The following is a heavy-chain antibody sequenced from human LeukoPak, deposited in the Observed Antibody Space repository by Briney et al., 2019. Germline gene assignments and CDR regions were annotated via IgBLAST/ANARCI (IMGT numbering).Heavy chain of an antibody. D-gene: IGHD3-16*01. J-gene: IGHJ6*02. CDR3: ARVPRLGGPANGMDV. Sequence: ASVKASCKASGGTFSSYAISWVRQAPGQGLEWMGGIIPIFGTANYAQKFQGRVTITADESTSTAYMELSSLRSEDTAVYYCARVPRLGGPANGMDVWGQGTTVTVSS. V-gene: IGHV1-69*13. CDR2: IIPIFGTA. CDR1: GGTFSSYA.